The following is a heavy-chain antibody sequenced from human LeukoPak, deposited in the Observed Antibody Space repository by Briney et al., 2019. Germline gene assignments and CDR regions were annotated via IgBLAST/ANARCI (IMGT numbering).Heavy chain of an antibody. D-gene: IGHD6-19*01. Sequence: SETLSLTCAVYGGSFSGYYWSWIRQPPGKGLEWIGEINHSGSTNYNPSLKSRVTISVDTSKNQFSLKLSSVTAADTAVYYCARRIGSSGWQYNWFDPWGQGTLVTVSS. J-gene: IGHJ5*02. CDR2: INHSGST. CDR3: ARRIGSSGWQYNWFDP. V-gene: IGHV4-34*01. CDR1: GGSFSGYY.